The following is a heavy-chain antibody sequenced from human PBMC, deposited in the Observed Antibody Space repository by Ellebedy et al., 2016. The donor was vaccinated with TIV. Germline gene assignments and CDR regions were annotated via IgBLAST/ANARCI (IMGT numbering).Heavy chain of an antibody. CDR1: LGSISSHY. CDR3: AREFRYDFWRGPLDH. Sequence: SETLSLXXTVSLGSISSHYWTWIRQHPAKGLEWIGNIYYTGSTSYSPSLTGRVTISIDTPKNQFSLKVTSVTAADTAVYYCAREFRYDFWRGPLDHWGQGTTVTVSS. CDR2: IYYTGST. D-gene: IGHD3-3*01. V-gene: IGHV4-59*11. J-gene: IGHJ4*02.